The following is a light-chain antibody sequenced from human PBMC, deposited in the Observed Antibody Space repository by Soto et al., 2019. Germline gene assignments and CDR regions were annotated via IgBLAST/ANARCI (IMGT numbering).Light chain of an antibody. CDR3: QQANSSPLT. V-gene: IGKV1-12*01. J-gene: IGKJ4*01. CDR2: AAS. Sequence: DIQMTQSPSSVSASVGDRVTITCRASQGISSWLAWYRQKPGKAPKLPIYAASSLKSGVPSRSSGSGSGTDFILTISSLLPEDFATDHGQQANSSPLTFGGGTKVEIK. CDR1: QGISSW.